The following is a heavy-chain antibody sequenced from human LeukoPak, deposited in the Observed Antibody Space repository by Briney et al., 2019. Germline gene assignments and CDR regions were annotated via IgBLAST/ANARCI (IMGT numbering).Heavy chain of an antibody. J-gene: IGHJ4*02. CDR1: GGSISSSSDY. CDR3: ARTNLMYSSSWYTFDY. V-gene: IGHV4-39*07. CDR2: FYYSGST. D-gene: IGHD6-13*01. Sequence: SETLSLTCTVSGGSISSSSDYWGWIRLPPGKGLEWIGSFYYSGSTYYNPSLKSRVTISVDTSKNQFSLKVTSVTAADTAVYFCARTNLMYSSSWYTFDYWGQGTLVTVSS.